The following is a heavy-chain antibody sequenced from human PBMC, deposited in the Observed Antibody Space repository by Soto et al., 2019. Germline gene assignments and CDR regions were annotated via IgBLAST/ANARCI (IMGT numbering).Heavy chain of an antibody. CDR1: GYTFTRHY. J-gene: IGHJ5*01. CDR2: INPSAYST. V-gene: IGHV1-46*03. CDR3: ARRSMYGDCDS. Sequence: QVQLVQSGAEVKKPGDSVRVSCKASGYTFTRHYIYWVRQAPGDGLEWMGLINPSAYSTLYARNFQGGVTMTRATSTCPVYMGLTNLRSEDTAVCYCARRSMYGDCDSWGHGTLVTVSS. D-gene: IGHD4-17*01.